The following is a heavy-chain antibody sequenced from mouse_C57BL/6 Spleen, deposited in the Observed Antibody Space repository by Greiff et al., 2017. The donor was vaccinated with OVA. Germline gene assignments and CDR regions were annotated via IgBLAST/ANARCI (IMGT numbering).Heavy chain of an antibody. CDR3: ARGGLYYGSSSDY. J-gene: IGHJ2*01. D-gene: IGHD1-1*01. CDR2: IDPANGNT. V-gene: IGHV14-3*01. CDR1: GFNIKNTY. Sequence: EVMLVESVAELVRPGASVKLSCTASGFNIKNTYMHWVKQRPEQGLEWIGRIDPANGNTKYAPKFQGKATITADTSSNTAYLQLSSLTSEDTAIYYCARGGLYYGSSSDYWGQGTTLTVSS.